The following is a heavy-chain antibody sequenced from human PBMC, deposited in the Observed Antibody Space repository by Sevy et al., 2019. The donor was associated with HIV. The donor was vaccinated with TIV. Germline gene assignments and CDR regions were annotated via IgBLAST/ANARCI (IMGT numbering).Heavy chain of an antibody. V-gene: IGHV3-33*01. D-gene: IGHD3-10*01. CDR1: GFTFSTYG. CDR3: ASGAEYYASRMQSFDY. CDR2: IWYDGTNK. J-gene: IGHJ4*02. Sequence: GGSLRLSCAASGFTFSTYGMHWVRQAPGKGLEWVALIWYDGTNKYYADSVKGRFTISRDNSKNTLYLQMNSLRAEDTAVYYCASGAEYYASRMQSFDYWGPGTLVTVSS.